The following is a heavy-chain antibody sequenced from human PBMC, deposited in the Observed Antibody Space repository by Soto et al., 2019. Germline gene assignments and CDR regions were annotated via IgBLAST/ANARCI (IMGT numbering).Heavy chain of an antibody. CDR3: ARSYDCTNGVCYTLDY. D-gene: IGHD2-8*01. V-gene: IGHV1-46*03. CDR2: INPSGGST. J-gene: IGHJ4*02. CDR1: GYTFTSYY. Sequence: ASVKVSCKASGYTFTSYYMHWVRQAPGQGLEWMGIINPSGGSTSYAQKFQGRVTMTRDTSTSTVYMELSSLRSEDTAVYYCARSYDCTNGVCYTLDYWGQGTLVTVSS.